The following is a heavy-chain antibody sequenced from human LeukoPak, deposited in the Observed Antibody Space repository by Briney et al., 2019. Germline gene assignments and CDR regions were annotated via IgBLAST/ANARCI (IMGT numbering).Heavy chain of an antibody. J-gene: IGHJ4*02. CDR2: IYYSGST. D-gene: IGHD4-17*01. CDR3: AREFRTDYGDLYYFDY. V-gene: IGHV4-31*03. CDR1: GGSISSGGYY. Sequence: SETLSLTCTVSGGSISSGGYYWRWIRQHPGKGLEWIGYIYYSGSTYYNPSLKSRVTISVDTSKNQFSLKLSSVTAADTAVYYCAREFRTDYGDLYYFDYWGQGTLVTVSS.